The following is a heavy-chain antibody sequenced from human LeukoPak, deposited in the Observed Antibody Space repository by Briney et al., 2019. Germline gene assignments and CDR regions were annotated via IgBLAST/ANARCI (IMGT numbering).Heavy chain of an antibody. J-gene: IGHJ4*02. V-gene: IGHV4-34*01. CDR2: INHSGST. CDR3: ARGFVVRGVITSFDY. Sequence: SETLSLTCAVYGGSFSGYYWNWIRQPPGKGLEWIGEINHSGSTNYNPSLKSRVTVSLDTSKNQFSLKLSSVTAADTAVYYCARGFVVRGVITSFDYWGQGTLVTVSS. D-gene: IGHD3-10*01. CDR1: GGSFSGYY.